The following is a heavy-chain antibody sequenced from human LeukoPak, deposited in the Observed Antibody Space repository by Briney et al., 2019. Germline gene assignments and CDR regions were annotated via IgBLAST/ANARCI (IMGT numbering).Heavy chain of an antibody. CDR3: ARIGGDGDYFRYYYGMDV. J-gene: IGHJ6*02. D-gene: IGHD4-17*01. CDR2: IYYSGST. Sequence: SETLSLTCTVSGGSISSGGYYWSWIRQHPGKGLEWIGYIYYSGSTYYNPSLESRVTISVDTSKNQFSLKLSSVTAADTAVYYCARIGGDGDYFRYYYGMDVWGQGTTVTVSS. V-gene: IGHV4-31*03. CDR1: GGSISSGGYY.